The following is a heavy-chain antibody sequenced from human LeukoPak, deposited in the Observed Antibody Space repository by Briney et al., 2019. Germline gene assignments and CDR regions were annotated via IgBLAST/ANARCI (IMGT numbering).Heavy chain of an antibody. D-gene: IGHD2-2*01. V-gene: IGHV4-59*01. CDR2: IYYSGGT. CDR1: GGSISSYY. J-gene: IGHJ5*02. CDR3: AREPGSTGYYNWFDP. Sequence: PSETLSLTCTVSGGSISSYYWSWIRQPPGKGLEWIGYIYYSGGTNYNPSLKSRVTISVDTSKNQFSLKLSSVTAADTAVYYCAREPGSTGYYNWFDPWGQGTLVTVSS.